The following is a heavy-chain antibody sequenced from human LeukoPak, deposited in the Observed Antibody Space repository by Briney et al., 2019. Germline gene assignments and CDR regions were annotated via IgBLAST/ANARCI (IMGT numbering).Heavy chain of an antibody. Sequence: SETLSLTCAVYGGSFSGYYWSWIRQPAGKGLEWIGEINHSGSTNYNPSLKSRVTISVDTSKNQFSLRLSSVTAADTAVYYCARGLGEFDYWGRGTLVTASS. CDR1: GGSFSGYY. D-gene: IGHD2-21*01. J-gene: IGHJ4*02. CDR3: ARGLGEFDY. CDR2: INHSGST. V-gene: IGHV4-34*01.